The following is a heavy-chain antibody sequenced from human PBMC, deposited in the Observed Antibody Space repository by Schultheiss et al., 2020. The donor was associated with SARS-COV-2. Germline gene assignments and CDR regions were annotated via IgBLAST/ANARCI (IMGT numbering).Heavy chain of an antibody. V-gene: IGHV1-69*13. CDR1: GGTFSSYA. D-gene: IGHD2-2*01. CDR2: IIPIFGTA. Sequence: SVKVSCKASGGTFSSYAISWVRQAPGQGLEWMGGIIPIFGTANYAQKFQGRVTITADESTSTAYMELSSLRSEDTAVYYCARDRVVPAANYFDYWGQGTLVTVSS. J-gene: IGHJ4*02. CDR3: ARDRVVPAANYFDY.